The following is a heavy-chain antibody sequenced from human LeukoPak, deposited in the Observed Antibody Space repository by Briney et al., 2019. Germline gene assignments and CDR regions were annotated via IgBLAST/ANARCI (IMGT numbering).Heavy chain of an antibody. J-gene: IGHJ4*02. CDR3: ARESASDDYGAYDY. CDR2: IRRSGNPI. V-gene: IGHV3-48*04. D-gene: IGHD4-17*01. Sequence: GGSLRLSCAASGFTFSSYSMNWVRQAPGKGLEWVAYIRRSGNPIYYADSVKGRFTISRDNAKNTLYLQMNSLRAEDTAVYYCARESASDDYGAYDYWGQGTLVAVSS. CDR1: GFTFSSYS.